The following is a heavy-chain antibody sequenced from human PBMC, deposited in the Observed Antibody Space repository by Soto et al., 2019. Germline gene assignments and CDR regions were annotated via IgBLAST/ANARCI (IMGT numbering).Heavy chain of an antibody. D-gene: IGHD6-13*01. CDR2: IYYSGST. CDR3: ARSFGLAAAGPFDY. V-gene: IGHV4-31*03. J-gene: IGHJ4*02. CDR1: GGAISSGGYY. Sequence: SETRSLRCSVAGGAISSGGYYLIWISQHPGKGLDWIGYIYYSGSTYYNPSLKSRVTISVDTSKNQFPLQLSSVTAADTAVYCCARSFGLAAAGPFDYWVQGTLVTVSS.